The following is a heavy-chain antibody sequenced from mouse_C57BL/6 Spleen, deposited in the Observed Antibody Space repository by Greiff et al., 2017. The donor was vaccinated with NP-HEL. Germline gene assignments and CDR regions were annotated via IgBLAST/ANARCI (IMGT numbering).Heavy chain of an antibody. CDR1: GYTFTSYD. CDR3: AEYDYDGDGGYFDV. D-gene: IGHD2-4*01. V-gene: IGHV1-85*01. Sequence: QVQLQQSGPELVKPGASVKLSCKASGYTFTSYDINWVKQRPGQGLEWIGWIYPRDGSTKYNEKFKGKATLTVDTSSSTAYMELHSLTSEDSAVYFCAEYDYDGDGGYFDVWGTGTTVTVSS. CDR2: IYPRDGST. J-gene: IGHJ1*03.